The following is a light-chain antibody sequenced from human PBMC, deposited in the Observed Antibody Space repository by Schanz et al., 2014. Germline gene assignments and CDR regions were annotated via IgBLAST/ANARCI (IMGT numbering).Light chain of an antibody. CDR1: ATDIGGTYL. CDR3: SSYTSSSTLF. Sequence: QSALTQPASVSASPGQSITISCTGTATDIGGTYLVSWYQQNPGEAPKLLILGDNHRPSGVSNRFSGSKSGNTASLTISGLRAEDEADYYCSSYTSSSTLFFGGGTKLTVL. CDR2: GDN. J-gene: IGLJ2*01. V-gene: IGLV2-14*02.